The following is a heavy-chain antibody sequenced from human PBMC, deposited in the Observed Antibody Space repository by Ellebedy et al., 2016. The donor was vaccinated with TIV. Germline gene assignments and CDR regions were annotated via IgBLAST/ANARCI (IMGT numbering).Heavy chain of an antibody. J-gene: IGHJ4*02. D-gene: IGHD2-21*01. CDR2: FHPGDSET. Sequence: GESLKISXKGSGYRFSIYWIGWVRQMPGKGLEWMGMFHPGDSETRYGPSFQGQVTISADKSISTAYLHWRSLKASDTAMYYCGRYLWGIDYWGQGTLITVSS. CDR1: GYRFSIYW. V-gene: IGHV5-51*01. CDR3: GRYLWGIDY.